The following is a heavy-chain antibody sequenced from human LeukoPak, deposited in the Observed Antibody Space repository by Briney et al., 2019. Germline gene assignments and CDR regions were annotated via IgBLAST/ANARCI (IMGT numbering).Heavy chain of an antibody. Sequence: SETLSLTCTVSGYSINSAFCWGWIRVPPGKGLEWIGSVFHRGTTYYNSSLKSRVNISIDTSKNQFSLKLNSLTAEDTAMYYCVRDGYYGSGSPGWFGPWAREPWSSSPQ. CDR1: GYSINSAFC. J-gene: IGHJ5*02. CDR3: VRDGYYGSGSPGWFGP. V-gene: IGHV4-38-2*02. D-gene: IGHD3-10*01. CDR2: VFHRGTT.